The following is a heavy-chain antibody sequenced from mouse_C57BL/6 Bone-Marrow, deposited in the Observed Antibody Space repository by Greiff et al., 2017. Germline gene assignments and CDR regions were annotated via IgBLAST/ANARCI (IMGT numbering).Heavy chain of an antibody. CDR1: GYTFTSYW. CDR2: IDPSDSYT. V-gene: IGHV1-69*01. Sequence: QVQLQQPGAELVMPGASVKLSCKASGYTFTSYWMHWVKQRPGQGLEWIGEIDPSDSYTNYNQKFKGKSTLTVDKSSSTAYMQLSSLTSEDSAVYYCARGGSSYRVYFDYWGQGTTLTVSS. D-gene: IGHD1-1*01. CDR3: ARGGSSYRVYFDY. J-gene: IGHJ2*01.